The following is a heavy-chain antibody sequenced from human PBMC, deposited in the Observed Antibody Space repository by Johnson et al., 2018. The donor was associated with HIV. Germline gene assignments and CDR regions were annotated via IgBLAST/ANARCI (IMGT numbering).Heavy chain of an antibody. Sequence: QVQLVESGGGVVQPGGSLRLSCAVSGFTFNDHGMSWVRQAPGKGLEWVSGIGTAGDTYYPGSVKGRFTISRENAKNTLYLQMNSLRAEDTAVYYCAKDTIAAAALGAFYIWGQGTMVTVSS. CDR2: IGTAGDT. CDR1: GFTFNDHG. D-gene: IGHD6-13*01. J-gene: IGHJ3*02. V-gene: IGHV3-NL1*01. CDR3: AKDTIAAAALGAFYI.